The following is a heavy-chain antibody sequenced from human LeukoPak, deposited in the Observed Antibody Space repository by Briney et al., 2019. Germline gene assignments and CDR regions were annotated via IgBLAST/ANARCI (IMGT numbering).Heavy chain of an antibody. CDR3: ARIVVVIGYFDL. CDR1: GFTFSSYG. J-gene: IGHJ2*01. D-gene: IGHD3-22*01. Sequence: GGSLRLSCAASGFTFSSYGMHWVRQAPGKGLEWVAFIRYDGSNKYYADSVKGRFTISRDNSKYTLYLQMNSLRAEDTAVYYCARIVVVIGYFDLWGRGTLVTVSS. CDR2: IRYDGSNK. V-gene: IGHV3-30*02.